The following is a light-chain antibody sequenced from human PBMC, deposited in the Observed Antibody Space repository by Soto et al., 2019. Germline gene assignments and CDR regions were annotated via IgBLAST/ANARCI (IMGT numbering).Light chain of an antibody. J-gene: IGLJ2*01. CDR2: SNN. V-gene: IGLV1-44*01. CDR3: AAWDDSLNGPV. CDR1: SSNIESNT. Sequence: QSVLTQPHSASGTPGQRVTISCSGSSSNIESNTVNWYQQLPGTAPKLLIYSNNQRPSGVPDRFSGSKSGTSASLAISGLHSEDEAHYYCAAWDDSLNGPVFGGGTKVTVL.